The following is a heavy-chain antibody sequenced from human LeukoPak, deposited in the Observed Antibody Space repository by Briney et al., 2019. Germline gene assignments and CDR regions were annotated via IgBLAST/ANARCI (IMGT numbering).Heavy chain of an antibody. CDR2: IYPGDSDT. J-gene: IGHJ4*02. D-gene: IGHD3-10*01. CDR3: ARLGGSGSYQFYYFDY. CDR1: GYSFTNYW. Sequence: GGSLKISCKGSGYSFTNYWIGWVRQMPGKGLEWMGIIYPGDSDTRYRPSFQGQVTITVDKSISTAYLQWSSLKASDTAMYYCARLGGSGSYQFYYFDYWGQGTLVTVSS. V-gene: IGHV5-51*01.